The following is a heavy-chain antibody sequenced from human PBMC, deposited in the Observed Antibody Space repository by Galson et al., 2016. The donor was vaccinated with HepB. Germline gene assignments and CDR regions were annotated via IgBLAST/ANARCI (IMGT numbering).Heavy chain of an antibody. D-gene: IGHD2-15*01. CDR3: ARVVVFYWYFDL. J-gene: IGHJ2*01. CDR1: GGSISSGDYY. Sequence: QVQLQESGPGLVKVSETLSLTCTVSGGSISSGDYYWSWIRQPPGKGLEWIGYIYNSGSTNYNPSLKSRVTISVDTSKNQFSLKLNSVTAADTAVYYCARVVVFYWYFDLWGRGSLVTVAS. V-gene: IGHV4-30-4*01. CDR2: IYNSGST.